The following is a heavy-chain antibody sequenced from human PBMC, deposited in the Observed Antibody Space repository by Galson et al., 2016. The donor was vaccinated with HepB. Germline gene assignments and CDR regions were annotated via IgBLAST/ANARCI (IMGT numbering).Heavy chain of an antibody. V-gene: IGHV1-24*01. CDR1: DYSLTELC. D-gene: IGHD3-16*01. CDR3: ATGTDFGVTRFFDGMEA. Sequence: SVEVSCKVSDYSLTELCMHWVRQAPGRGLEWMGGFDCDDGETIYAEKFQGRFIMNDDRSTDTAFMELSRLTPDYTAVYYCATGTDFGVTRFFDGMEAWGEGTSVTVSS. CDR2: FDCDDGET. J-gene: IGHJ6*04.